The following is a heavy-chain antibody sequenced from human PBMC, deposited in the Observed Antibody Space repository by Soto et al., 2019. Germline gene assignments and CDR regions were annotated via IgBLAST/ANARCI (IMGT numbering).Heavy chain of an antibody. CDR1: GGSFSGYY. J-gene: IGHJ4*02. D-gene: IGHD3-16*02. Sequence: QVQLQQWGAGLLKPSETLSLTCAVYGGSFSGYYWSWIRQPPGKGLEWIGEINDSGSTNYNPSLKSRVTISVDTSKNQFSLKLSSVTAADTAVYYCARGSPFGGVIVLRASFLDYWGQGTLVTVSS. V-gene: IGHV4-34*01. CDR3: ARGSPFGGVIVLRASFLDY. CDR2: INDSGST.